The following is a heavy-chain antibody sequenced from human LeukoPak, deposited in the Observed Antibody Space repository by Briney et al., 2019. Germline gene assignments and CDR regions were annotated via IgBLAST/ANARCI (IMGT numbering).Heavy chain of an antibody. CDR3: ARAYGSGSYGYFDY. D-gene: IGHD3-10*01. CDR2: ICYSGST. J-gene: IGHJ4*02. CDR1: GGSISSYY. V-gene: IGHV4-59*01. Sequence: SETLSLTCTVSGGSISSYYWSWIRQPPGKGLEWIGYICYSGSTNYNPSLKSRVTISVDTSKNQFSLKLSSVTAADTAVYYCARAYGSGSYGYFDYWGQGTLVPVSS.